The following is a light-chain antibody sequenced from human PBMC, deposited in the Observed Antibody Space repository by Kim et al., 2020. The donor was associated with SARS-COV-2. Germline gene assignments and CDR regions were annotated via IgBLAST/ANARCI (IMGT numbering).Light chain of an antibody. J-gene: IGLJ2*01. CDR2: QDS. CDR3: QAWDSSYVV. CDR1: KLGDKY. V-gene: IGLV3-1*01. Sequence: ELTQPPSVSVSPGQTASITCSGDKLGDKYACWYQQKPGQSPVLVIYQDSKRPSGIPERFSGSNSGNTATLTISGTQAMDEADYYCQAWDSSYVVFGGGTQLTVL.